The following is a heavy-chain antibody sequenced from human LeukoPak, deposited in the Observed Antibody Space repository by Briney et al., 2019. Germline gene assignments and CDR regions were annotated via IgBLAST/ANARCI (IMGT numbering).Heavy chain of an antibody. Sequence: SETLSLTCAAYGGSFSGYYWSWIRQPPGKGLEWIGEINHSGSTNYNPSLKSRVTISVDTSKNQFSLKLSSVTAADTAVYYCARLSPRGFHFDYWGQGTLVTVSS. CDR1: GGSFSGYY. D-gene: IGHD3-10*01. CDR2: INHSGST. CDR3: ARLSPRGFHFDY. J-gene: IGHJ4*02. V-gene: IGHV4-34*01.